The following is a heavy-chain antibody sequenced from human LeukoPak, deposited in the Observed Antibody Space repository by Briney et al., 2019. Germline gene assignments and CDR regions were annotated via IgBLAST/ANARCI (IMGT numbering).Heavy chain of an antibody. CDR1: GGSFSGYY. CDR3: ARKGGKRWRRYYFDY. CDR2: INHSGGT. J-gene: IGHJ4*02. V-gene: IGHV4-34*01. Sequence: SETLSLTCAVYGGSFSGYYWSWIRQPPGKGLEWIGEINHSGGTNYNPSLKSRVTISVDTSKNQFSLKLSSVTAADTAVYYCARKGGKRWRRYYFDYWGQGTLVTVSS. D-gene: IGHD2-15*01.